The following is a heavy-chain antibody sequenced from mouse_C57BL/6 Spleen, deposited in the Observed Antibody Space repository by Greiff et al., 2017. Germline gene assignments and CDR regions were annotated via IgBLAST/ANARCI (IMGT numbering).Heavy chain of an antibody. D-gene: IGHD2-4*01. J-gene: IGHJ4*01. CDR2: IYPGNSDT. Sequence: EVQLQQSGTVLARPGASVKMSCKTSGYTFTSYWMHWVKQRPGQGLEWIGAIYPGNSDTSYNQKFKGKAKLTAVTSASTAYMELSSLTNEDSAVYYCTRGENYDYDLYAMDYWGQGTSVTVSS. V-gene: IGHV1-5*01. CDR1: GYTFTSYW. CDR3: TRGENYDYDLYAMDY.